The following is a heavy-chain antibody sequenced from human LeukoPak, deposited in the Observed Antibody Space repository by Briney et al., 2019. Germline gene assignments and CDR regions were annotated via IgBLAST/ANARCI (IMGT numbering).Heavy chain of an antibody. CDR1: GGSFSGYY. D-gene: IGHD2-2*01. Sequence: SETLSLTCAVYGGSFSGYYWSWIRQPPGKGLEWIGGIYYTGTTYYSPSLNSRITISMDTSKKQFSLRLASVTAADTAVYYCARRAVVPAAVSYFDNWGQGTLVTVSS. CDR2: IYYTGTT. V-gene: IGHV4-34*01. J-gene: IGHJ4*02. CDR3: ARRAVVPAAVSYFDN.